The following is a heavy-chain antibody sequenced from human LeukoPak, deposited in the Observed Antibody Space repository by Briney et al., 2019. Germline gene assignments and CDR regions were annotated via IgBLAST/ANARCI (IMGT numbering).Heavy chain of an antibody. CDR2: IKSEADGGTT. CDR3: TTEMPSHDFWSTYPGQGAFDI. Sequence: GGSLRLSCAASGFTFRNAWMNWVRQAPGKGLEWVGRIKSEADGGTTDYAAPVKGRFTISRDDSENTLYLQMKSLKNDDTAVYFCTTEMPSHDFWSTYPGQGAFDIWGQGTMVTVSS. V-gene: IGHV3-15*01. J-gene: IGHJ3*02. D-gene: IGHD3-3*01. CDR1: GFTFRNAW.